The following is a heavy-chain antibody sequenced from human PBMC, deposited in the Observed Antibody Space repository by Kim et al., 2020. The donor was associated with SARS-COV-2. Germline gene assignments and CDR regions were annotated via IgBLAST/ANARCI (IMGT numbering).Heavy chain of an antibody. CDR1: GFTFSSYD. CDR2: IGTAGDT. CDR3: ARASSGERIESAFDI. D-gene: IGHD3-22*01. V-gene: IGHV3-13*01. Sequence: GGSLRLSCAASGFTFSSYDMHWVRQATGKGLEWVSAIGTAGDTYYPGSVKGRFTISRENAKNSLYLQMNSLRAGDTAVYYCARASSGERIESAFDIWGQGTMVTVSS. J-gene: IGHJ3*02.